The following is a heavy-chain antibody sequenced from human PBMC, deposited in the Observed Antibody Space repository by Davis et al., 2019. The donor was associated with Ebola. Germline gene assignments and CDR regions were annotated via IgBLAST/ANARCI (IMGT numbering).Heavy chain of an antibody. CDR2: IGPSGSDI. CDR3: GGYY. V-gene: IGHV3-11*04. J-gene: IGHJ4*02. CDR1: GFTFSDYY. Sequence: GESLKISCEVSGFTFSDYYMSWIRQAPGGGLEWVSYIGPSGSDIAYADSVRGRFTISRDNAKNSLFLQMNSLRAEDTAVYYCGGYYWGQGTLVTVSS. D-gene: IGHD3-22*01.